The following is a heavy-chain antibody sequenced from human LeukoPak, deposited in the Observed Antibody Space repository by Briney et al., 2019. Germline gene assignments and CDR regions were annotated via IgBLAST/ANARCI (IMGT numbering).Heavy chain of an antibody. V-gene: IGHV4-59*11. CDR2: IYYSGST. D-gene: IGHD3-10*01. J-gene: IGHJ4*02. CDR1: GGSISSHY. CDR3: ARDGSFSSFDY. Sequence: PSETLSLTCTVSGGSISSHYWSWIRQPPGKGLEWIGYIYYSGSTNYNPSLKSRVTISVDTSKNQFSLKLSSVTAADTAVYYCARDGSFSSFDYWGQGTLVTVSS.